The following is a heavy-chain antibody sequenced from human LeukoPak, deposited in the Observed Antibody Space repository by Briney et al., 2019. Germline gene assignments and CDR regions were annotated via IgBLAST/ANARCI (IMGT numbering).Heavy chain of an antibody. Sequence: SETLSLTCTVSGGSISSYYWSWIRQPPGKGLEWIGYIYYSGSTNYNPSLKSRVTISVDTSKNQFSLKLSSVTAADTAVYYCARGLAYDFWSGSGGDYWGQGTLVTVSS. CDR2: IYYSGST. CDR1: GGSISSYY. J-gene: IGHJ4*02. V-gene: IGHV4-59*08. CDR3: ARGLAYDFWSGSGGDY. D-gene: IGHD3-3*01.